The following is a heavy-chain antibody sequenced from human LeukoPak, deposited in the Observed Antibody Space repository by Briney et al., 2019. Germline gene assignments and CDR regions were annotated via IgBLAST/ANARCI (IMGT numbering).Heavy chain of an antibody. Sequence: GGSLRLSCAASEFTFSSYAMSWVRQAPGKGLRWVSTINDNGDGTYYADSVTGRFTISRDNFYNTVSLQMNSLGDEDTGVYYCAKGLRTGVGPYMGYHYYMDVWGKGATVTVSS. CDR1: EFTFSSYA. D-gene: IGHD3-16*01. V-gene: IGHV3-23*01. CDR3: AKGLRTGVGPYMGYHYYMDV. J-gene: IGHJ6*03. CDR2: INDNGDGT.